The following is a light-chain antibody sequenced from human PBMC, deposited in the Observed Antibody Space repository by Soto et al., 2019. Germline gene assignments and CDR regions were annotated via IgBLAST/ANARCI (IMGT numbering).Light chain of an antibody. J-gene: IGKJ5*01. CDR1: QSVSSY. V-gene: IGKV1-39*01. CDR3: QQTYSTLSIT. Sequence: DIQMTESPSSLSASVGDRVTITCRASQSVSSYVNWYQQKPGKAPKLLIYGASTLQSGVPSRFSGSGSETDFTLTISSLQPEDFATYFCQQTYSTLSITFGQGTRLEIK. CDR2: GAS.